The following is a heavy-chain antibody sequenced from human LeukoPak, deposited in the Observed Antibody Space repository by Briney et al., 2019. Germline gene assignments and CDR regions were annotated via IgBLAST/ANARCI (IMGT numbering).Heavy chain of an antibody. CDR2: IYYSGST. J-gene: IGHJ4*02. Sequence: SETLSLTCTISGASIDSYYWSWIRQPPGKGLGWIGNIYYSGSTYYNESLESRVTISIDTSKNQFSLKLNSVTAADTAMYYCAKSGGYGLIDYWGQGTLVTVSS. CDR3: AKSGGYGLIDY. D-gene: IGHD1-26*01. CDR1: GASIDSYY. V-gene: IGHV4-59*04.